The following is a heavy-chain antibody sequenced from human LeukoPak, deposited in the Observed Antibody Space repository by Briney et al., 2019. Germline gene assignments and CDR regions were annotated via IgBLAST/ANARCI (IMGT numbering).Heavy chain of an antibody. CDR3: ARERGGYCSGGSCYVFDP. Sequence: SETLSLTCTVSGGSISSGGYYWSWIRQHPGKGLEWIGYIYYSGSTYYNPSLKSRVTISVDTSKNQFSLKLSSVTAADTAVYYCARERGGYCSGGSCYVFDPWGQGTLVTVSS. D-gene: IGHD2-15*01. V-gene: IGHV4-31*03. CDR1: GGSISSGGYY. J-gene: IGHJ5*02. CDR2: IYYSGST.